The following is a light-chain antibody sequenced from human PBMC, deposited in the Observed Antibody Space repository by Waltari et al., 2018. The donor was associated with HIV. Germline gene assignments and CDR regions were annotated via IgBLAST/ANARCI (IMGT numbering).Light chain of an antibody. V-gene: IGLV1-47*01. CDR3: STWDNSLSHWV. CDR2: RND. CDR1: ISNLGGNF. J-gene: IGLJ3*02. Sequence: QSVVTQPPSASGTPGQNISISCSGDISNLGGNFEYWYQQRPGTAPRLLIYRNDQRPSGVPDRFSGSKSATSASLAISGLRSEDEGDYHCSTWDNSLSHWVFGGGTKVTVL.